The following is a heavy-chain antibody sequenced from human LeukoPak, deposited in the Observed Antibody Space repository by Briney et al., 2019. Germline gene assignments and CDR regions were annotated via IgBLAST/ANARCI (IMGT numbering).Heavy chain of an antibody. J-gene: IGHJ6*03. CDR1: GFTFSSYG. Sequence: GGSLRLSCAASGFTFSSYGMHWVRQAPGKGLVWVSRIDNDGYSTVYADSVKGRFTISRDNAKNSLYLQMNSLRAEDTAVYYCAREWLTYYYYYYYMDVWGKGTTVTVSS. D-gene: IGHD3-22*01. CDR2: IDNDGYST. V-gene: IGHV3-74*01. CDR3: AREWLTYYYYYYYMDV.